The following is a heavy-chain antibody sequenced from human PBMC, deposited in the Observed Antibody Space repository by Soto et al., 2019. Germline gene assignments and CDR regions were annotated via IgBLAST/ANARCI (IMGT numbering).Heavy chain of an antibody. V-gene: IGHV5-10-1*01. Sequence: GESLKISCQGSGYSFTSYWISWVRPMPGKGLEWMGRIDPSDSQTYYSPSFRGHVTISATKSITTVFLQWSSLRASDTAMYYCARQIYDSDTGPNFQYYFDSWGQGTPVTVSS. J-gene: IGHJ4*02. CDR3: ARQIYDSDTGPNFQYYFDS. CDR1: GYSFTSYW. D-gene: IGHD3-22*01. CDR2: IDPSDSQT.